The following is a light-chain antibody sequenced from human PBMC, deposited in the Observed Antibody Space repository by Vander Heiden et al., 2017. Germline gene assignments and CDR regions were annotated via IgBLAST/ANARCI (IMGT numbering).Light chain of an antibody. CDR1: SANIGADYD. Sequence: QPVLTPPPPVPAAPGHGVTIYCTGSSANIGADYDVRWHQQLPGTAPKLLINENIRRPSGVPDRFSCSESGISASPASTGLQAEDEADYYWQSFDSSLSGWVFGGGTKLTVL. V-gene: IGLV1-40*01. CDR3: QSFDSSLSGWV. CDR2: ENI. J-gene: IGLJ3*02.